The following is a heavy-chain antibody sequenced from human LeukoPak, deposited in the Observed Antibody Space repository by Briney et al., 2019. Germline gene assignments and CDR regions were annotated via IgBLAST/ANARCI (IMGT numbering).Heavy chain of an antibody. J-gene: IGHJ4*02. Sequence: GASVKVSCKASGYTFTTYHMHRVRQAPGQGLEWMGIINPSGGSTTYAQKFQGRVTMTRDTSTSTVYMELSSLRSEDTAVYYCARSSEFDYWGQGTLVTVSS. V-gene: IGHV1-46*01. CDR3: ARSSEFDY. CDR1: GYTFTTYH. CDR2: INPSGGST.